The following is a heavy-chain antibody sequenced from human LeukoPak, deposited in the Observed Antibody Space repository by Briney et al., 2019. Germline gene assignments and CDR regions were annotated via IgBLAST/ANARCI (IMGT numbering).Heavy chain of an antibody. V-gene: IGHV4-39*07. Sequence: SETLSLTCTVSGGSISSSSYYWGWIRQPPGKGLEWIGSIYYSGSTYYNPSLKSRVTISVDTSKNQFSLKLSSVTAADTAVYYCARGRGRWLTPTNAFDIWGQGTMVTVSS. CDR2: IYYSGST. CDR1: GGSISSSSYY. D-gene: IGHD5-24*01. CDR3: ARGRGRWLTPTNAFDI. J-gene: IGHJ3*02.